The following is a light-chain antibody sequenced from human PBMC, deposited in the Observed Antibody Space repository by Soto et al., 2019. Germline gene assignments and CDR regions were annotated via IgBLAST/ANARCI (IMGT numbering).Light chain of an antibody. CDR1: SSDVGGYDL. Sequence: QSALTQPVSVSGSPGQSITISCTGTSSDVGGYDLVSWFQLHPAKAPRLMIYEVTKRPSGVSDRFSGSKSGNTASLTISGLQSEDEGNYYCSSYAGTFRLVVFGGGTKVTVL. V-gene: IGLV2-23*02. CDR2: EVT. CDR3: SSYAGTFRLVV. J-gene: IGLJ2*01.